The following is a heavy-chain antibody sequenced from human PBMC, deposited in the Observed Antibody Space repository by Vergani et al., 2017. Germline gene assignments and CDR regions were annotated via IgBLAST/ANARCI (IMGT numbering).Heavy chain of an antibody. CDR1: GFTFSSYA. CDR2: ISYDGSNK. Sequence: QVQLVESGGVVVQSGRSLRLSCAASGFTFSSYAMHWVRQAPGKGLEWVAVISYDGSNKYYADSVKGRFTISRDNSKNTLYLQMNSLRAEDTAVYYCARGQYYDFWSGYLDYWGQGTLVTVSS. V-gene: IGHV3-30*04. D-gene: IGHD3-3*01. J-gene: IGHJ4*02. CDR3: ARGQYYDFWSGYLDY.